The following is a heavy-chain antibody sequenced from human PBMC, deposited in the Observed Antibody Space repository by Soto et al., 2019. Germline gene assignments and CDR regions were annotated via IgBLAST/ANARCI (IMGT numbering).Heavy chain of an antibody. D-gene: IGHD6-19*01. J-gene: IGHJ5*02. V-gene: IGHV3-20*04. CDR3: ARGLGLVSP. Sequence: EVQLVESGGRVVRPGGALRLSCAVSGFTFEEYGMTWVRQAPGQGLEWVCGMTRNGARTRCADSVKDRFSMSSDSVKTSVYLQMTNLRAEDTAFYYCARGLGLVSPWGQGTLVTVSS. CDR1: GFTFEEYG. CDR2: MTRNGART.